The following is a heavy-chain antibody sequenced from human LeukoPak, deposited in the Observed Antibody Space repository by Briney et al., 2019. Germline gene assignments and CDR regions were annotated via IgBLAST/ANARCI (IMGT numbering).Heavy chain of an antibody. D-gene: IGHD4-23*01. CDR3: AISRWFYQKRTDS. V-gene: IGHV4-34*01. Sequence: SETLSLTCAVSNGSFNAYYWSWIRQSPGKGLEWIGEVNHSGSTNYNPSLKGRITISADTSKSHFSLELTSVTAADTSVYYCAISRWFYQKRTDSWGQGTLVTVSS. CDR1: NGSFNAYY. J-gene: IGHJ4*02. CDR2: VNHSGST.